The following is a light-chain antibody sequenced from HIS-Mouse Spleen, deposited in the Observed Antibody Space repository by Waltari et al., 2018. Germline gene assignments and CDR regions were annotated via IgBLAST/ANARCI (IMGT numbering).Light chain of an antibody. V-gene: IGLV3-10*01. CDR2: EDS. CDR1: AFPTQY. CDR3: YSTDSSGNHRV. Sequence: SYELTQPPSVSVSPGQKARITCSGDAFPTQYAYWYQQKSGQAPVLVIYEDSKRPSGIPERFSGSSSGTMATLTISGAQVEDEADYYCYSTDSSGNHRVFGGGTKLTVL. J-gene: IGLJ2*01.